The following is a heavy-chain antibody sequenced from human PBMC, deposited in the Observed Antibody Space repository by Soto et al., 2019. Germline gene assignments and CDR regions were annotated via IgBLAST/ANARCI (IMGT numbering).Heavy chain of an antibody. Sequence: PSETLSLTCAVYGGAFSDYYCSWIRQPPGKGLKWIGEINHSGSTNYNPSLKSRVTISVDTSKNQFSLKLSSVTAAGTAVYYCAREGRYSASRRFWWFETWGQGTPVTVS. J-gene: IGHJ5*02. V-gene: IGHV4-34*01. CDR1: GGAFSDYY. D-gene: IGHD3-10*01. CDR3: AREGRYSASRRFWWFET. CDR2: INHSGST.